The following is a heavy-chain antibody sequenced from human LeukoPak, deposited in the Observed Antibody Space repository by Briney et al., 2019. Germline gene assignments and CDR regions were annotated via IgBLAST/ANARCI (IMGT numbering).Heavy chain of an antibody. CDR1: GGSFRGYY. CDR2: INHSGST. CDR3: ASTERCSTTCPLDY. D-gene: IGHD2-2*01. J-gene: IGHJ4*02. V-gene: IGHV4-34*01. Sequence: SETQSLTCAVYGGSFRGYYWSWIRQPPGKGLEWIGEINHSGSTNYNPSLKSRVTISLDTSMKKFSLKLNSVTAADTAVYYCASTERCSTTCPLDYWGQGTLVTVSS.